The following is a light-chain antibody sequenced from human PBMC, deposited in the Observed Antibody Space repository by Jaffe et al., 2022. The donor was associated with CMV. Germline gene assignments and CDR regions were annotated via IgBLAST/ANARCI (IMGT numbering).Light chain of an antibody. CDR1: QSIGTW. CDR3: QQYNGYSWT. Sequence: DIQMTQSPSTLSASEGDRVTITCRASQSIGTWLAWYQQKPGKAPNLLIYKASNLESGVPSRFSGSGSGTEFTLTISSLQPDDFATYYCQQYNGYSWTFGQGTKVEMK. J-gene: IGKJ1*01. V-gene: IGKV1-5*03. CDR2: KAS.